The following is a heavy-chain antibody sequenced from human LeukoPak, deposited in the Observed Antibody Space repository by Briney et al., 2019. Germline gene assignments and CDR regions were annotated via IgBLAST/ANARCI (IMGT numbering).Heavy chain of an antibody. Sequence: GGSLRLSCAASGFTFSTFAANWARQAPGKGLEWVSAISAGGAGTYYADSVKGRFTISRDNPKSILYLQMHSLRAEDTAIYYCARLGHNSASVSWGQGTLVTVSS. J-gene: IGHJ5*02. V-gene: IGHV3-23*01. CDR3: ARLGHNSASVS. CDR1: GFTFSTFA. D-gene: IGHD6-6*01. CDR2: ISAGGAGT.